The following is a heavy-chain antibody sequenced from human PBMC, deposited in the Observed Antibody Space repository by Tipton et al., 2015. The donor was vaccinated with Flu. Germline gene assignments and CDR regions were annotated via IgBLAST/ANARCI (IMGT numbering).Heavy chain of an antibody. D-gene: IGHD5-18*01. CDR1: GFVFSVYA. V-gene: IGHV3-33*01. Sequence: SLRLSCTASGFVFSVYAIHWVRQAPGKGLAWVSVIWNDGSKKYYAESVMGRFTISRDNTQKMVYLQMNSLRAEDTAVYYCARDHIGYNPFYGLDVWGQGATVSV. CDR2: IWNDGSKK. J-gene: IGHJ6*02. CDR3: ARDHIGYNPFYGLDV.